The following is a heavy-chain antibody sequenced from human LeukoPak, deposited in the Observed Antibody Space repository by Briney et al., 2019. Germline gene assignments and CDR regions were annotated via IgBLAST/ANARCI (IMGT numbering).Heavy chain of an antibody. CDR3: ARFDWLSDFWD. Sequence: GASVKVSCKASGYTFTGYYMHWVRQAPGQGLEWMGRINPNSGGTNYAQKFQGRVTMTRDTSISTAYMELSRLRSDDTALYYCARFDWLSDFWDRGQGILVSVSS. D-gene: IGHD3-9*01. CDR2: INPNSGGT. CDR1: GYTFTGYY. J-gene: IGHJ4*02. V-gene: IGHV1-2*06.